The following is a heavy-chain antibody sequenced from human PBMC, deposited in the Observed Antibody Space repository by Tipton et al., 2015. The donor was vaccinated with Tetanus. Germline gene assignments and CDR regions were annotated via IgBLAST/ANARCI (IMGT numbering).Heavy chain of an antibody. D-gene: IGHD5-24*01. CDR1: GYTFTGYY. CDR2: INPNSGGT. J-gene: IGHJ3*02. Sequence: QLVQSGAEVKKPGASVKVSCKASGYTFTGYYMHWVRQAPGQGLEWMGWINPNSGGTNYAQKFQGRVTMTRDTSISTAYMELSRLRSDDTAGYYCARTEDGYKGPAFDIWGQGTMVTVSS. CDR3: ARTEDGYKGPAFDI. V-gene: IGHV1-2*02.